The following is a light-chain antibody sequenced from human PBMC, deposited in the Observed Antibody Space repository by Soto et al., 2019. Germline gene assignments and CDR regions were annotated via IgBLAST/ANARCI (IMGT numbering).Light chain of an antibody. V-gene: IGKV3-20*01. J-gene: IGKJ3*01. CDR2: GAS. Sequence: EIVMTQSPVTLSVSPGERATLSCRASQSVRSGYFAWYQQKPGQAPRLLIYGASNRATGIPDRFSGTGSGTDFALTISRLETDDSAVYYCQQYGGSPFTFGPGTKVDI. CDR3: QQYGGSPFT. CDR1: QSVRSGY.